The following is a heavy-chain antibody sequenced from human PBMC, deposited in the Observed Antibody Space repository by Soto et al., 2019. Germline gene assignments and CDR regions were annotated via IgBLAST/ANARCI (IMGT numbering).Heavy chain of an antibody. Sequence: ASVKVSCKASGYTFTSYYMHWVRQAPGQGLEWMGIINPSGGSTSYAQKFQGRVTMTRDTSTSTVYMELSSLRSEDTAVYYCARVLQARGPPAPLYYHYMDVWRKGTTVTASS. CDR2: INPSGGST. J-gene: IGHJ6*03. V-gene: IGHV1-46*03. D-gene: IGHD2-2*01. CDR3: ARVLQARGPPAPLYYHYMDV. CDR1: GYTFTSYY.